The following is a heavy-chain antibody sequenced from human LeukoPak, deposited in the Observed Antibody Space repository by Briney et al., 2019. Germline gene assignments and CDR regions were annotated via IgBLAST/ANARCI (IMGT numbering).Heavy chain of an antibody. Sequence: GGSLRLSCAASGFTFSSYAMSWVRQAPGKGLEWVSTISGSGDSTYYADSVKGRFTISRDNSKNTLYLQMNSLRAEDTAIYHCAKLWAGSFFDYWGQGALVTVSS. CDR2: ISGSGDST. V-gene: IGHV3-23*01. CDR3: AKLWAGSFFDY. CDR1: GFTFSSYA. J-gene: IGHJ4*02. D-gene: IGHD1-26*01.